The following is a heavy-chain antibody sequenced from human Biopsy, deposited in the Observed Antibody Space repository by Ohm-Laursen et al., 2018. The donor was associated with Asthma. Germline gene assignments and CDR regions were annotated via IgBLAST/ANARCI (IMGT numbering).Heavy chain of an antibody. CDR3: VRDGTDDAFDI. D-gene: IGHD1-1*01. CDR2: ISKDASTQ. J-gene: IGHJ3*02. V-gene: IGHV3-30*01. CDR1: GFSFSNFA. Sequence: SLRLSCSASGFSFSNFAIHWVRQAPGKGLEWVGVISKDASTQDYADSVKGRFTMARDNSKNTLDLQMNSLREEDTAVYYCVRDGTDDAFDIWGQGTVVNVSS.